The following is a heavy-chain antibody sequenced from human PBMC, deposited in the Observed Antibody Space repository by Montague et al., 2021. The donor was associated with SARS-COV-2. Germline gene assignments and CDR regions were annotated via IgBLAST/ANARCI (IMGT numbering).Heavy chain of an antibody. CDR3: ASPTYYYDSSGSDAFDI. CDR2: IYYSGST. CDR1: GGSIISSSYY. Sequence: SETLSLTCTVSGGSIISSSYYWGWIRQPPGNVLEWIGSIYYSGSTYYNPSLKSRVTISVDTSKNQFSLKLSSVAAADTAVYYCASPTYYYDSSGSDAFDIWGQGTMVTVSS. D-gene: IGHD3-22*01. V-gene: IGHV4-39*01. J-gene: IGHJ3*02.